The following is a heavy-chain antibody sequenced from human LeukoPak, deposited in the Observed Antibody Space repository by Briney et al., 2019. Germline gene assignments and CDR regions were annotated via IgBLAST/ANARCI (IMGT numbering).Heavy chain of an antibody. Sequence: PSETLSLTCTVSGGSISSYFWNWIRQPAGRGLEWIGRIYTSGSTNYNPSLKSRVTMSVDTSKNQFSLKLSSVTAADTAVYYCARDTGSYYGDYFDYWGQGTLVTVSS. D-gene: IGHD1-26*01. V-gene: IGHV4-4*07. CDR3: ARDTGSYYGDYFDY. J-gene: IGHJ4*02. CDR1: GGSISSYF. CDR2: IYTSGST.